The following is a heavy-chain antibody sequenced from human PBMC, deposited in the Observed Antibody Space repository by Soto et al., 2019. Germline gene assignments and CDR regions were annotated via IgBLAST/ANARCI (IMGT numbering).Heavy chain of an antibody. CDR1: GGSISSGGYS. J-gene: IGHJ4*02. Sequence: QLQLQESGSGLVKPSQTLSLTCAVSGGSISSGGYSWSWIRQPPGKGLEWIGYIYHSGSTYYNPSLKSRVTISVDRSKNQFSLKLSSVTAADTAVYDCARARYSSSWYGPFAYWGQGTLVTVSS. CDR3: ARARYSSSWYGPFAY. D-gene: IGHD6-13*01. CDR2: IYHSGST. V-gene: IGHV4-30-2*01.